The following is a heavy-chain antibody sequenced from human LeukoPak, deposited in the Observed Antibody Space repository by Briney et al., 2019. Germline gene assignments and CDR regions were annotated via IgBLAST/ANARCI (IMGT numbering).Heavy chain of an antibody. CDR1: GFTFSSYA. V-gene: IGHV3-23*01. CDR2: ISGSGGTT. Sequence: GGSLRLSCAASGFTFSSYALSWVRQAPGKGLEWVSAISGSGGTTYYADSVKGRFTISRDNSKNPLYLQMNSLSPEDTAVYYCAKDVDVVAPNPLDYWGQGTLVTVSS. CDR3: AKDVDVVAPNPLDY. D-gene: IGHD5-12*01. J-gene: IGHJ4*02.